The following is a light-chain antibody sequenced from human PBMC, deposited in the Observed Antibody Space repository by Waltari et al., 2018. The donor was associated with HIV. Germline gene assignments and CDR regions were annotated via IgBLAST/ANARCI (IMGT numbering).Light chain of an antibody. Sequence: QSALTQPASVSGSPGQSITISCTGTSSAVGCFNYVSWYQHHPGKAPKLMIYGVSNRPSGVSNRFSGSKSGNTASLTISGLQAEDEADYYCSSYTTSSTLGMFGGGTKLTVL. CDR2: GVS. CDR1: SSAVGCFNY. CDR3: SSYTTSSTLGM. J-gene: IGLJ3*02. V-gene: IGLV2-14*01.